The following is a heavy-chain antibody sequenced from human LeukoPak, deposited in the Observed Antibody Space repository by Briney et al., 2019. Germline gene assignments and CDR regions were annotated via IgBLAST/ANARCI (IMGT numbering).Heavy chain of an antibody. D-gene: IGHD1-14*01. J-gene: IGHJ6*02. CDR1: GGTFSSYA. V-gene: IGHV1-69*01. CDR2: IIPIFGTA. Sequence: SVKVSCKASGGTFSSYAISRVRQAPGQGLEWMGGIIPIFGTANYAQKFQGRVTITADESTSTAYMELSSLRSEDTAVYYCCTNLRDYYYYYGMDVWGQGTTVTVSS. CDR3: CTNLRDYYYYYGMDV.